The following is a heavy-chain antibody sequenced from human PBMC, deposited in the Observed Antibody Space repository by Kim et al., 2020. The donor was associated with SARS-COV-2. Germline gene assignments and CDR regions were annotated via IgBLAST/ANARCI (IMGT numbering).Heavy chain of an antibody. CDR2: INHSGST. CDR3: ARGRHDYGFAGRNWFDP. Sequence: SETLSLTCAVYGGSFSGYYWSWIRQPPGKGLEWIGEINHSGSTNYNPSLKSRVTISVDTSKNQFSLKLSSVTAADTAVYYCARGRHDYGFAGRNWFDPWGQGTLVTVSS. V-gene: IGHV4-34*01. CDR1: GGSFSGYY. D-gene: IGHD4-17*01. J-gene: IGHJ5*02.